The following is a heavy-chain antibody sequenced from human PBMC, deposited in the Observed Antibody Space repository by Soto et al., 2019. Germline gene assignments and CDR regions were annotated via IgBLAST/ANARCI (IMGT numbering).Heavy chain of an antibody. Sequence: GGSLRLSCVASGFTFSNFGMHWVRQAPGKGLEWVAVISNDENIKQYADSVRGRFAISRDNSKNTLYLQMTSLRAEDAAIYYCARGLRSVLDYWGQGTLVTVSS. V-gene: IGHV3-33*01. D-gene: IGHD6-6*01. CDR2: ISNDENIK. J-gene: IGHJ4*02. CDR3: ARGLRSVLDY. CDR1: GFTFSNFG.